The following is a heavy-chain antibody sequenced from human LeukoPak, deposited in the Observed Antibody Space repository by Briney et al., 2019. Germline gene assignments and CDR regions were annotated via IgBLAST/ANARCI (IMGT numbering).Heavy chain of an antibody. CDR1: GGSISSSSYY. V-gene: IGHV4-39*01. CDR3: ARQRIVGARDAFDI. CDR2: IYYSGST. Sequence: SETLPLTCTVSGGSISSSSYYWGWIRQPPGKGLEWIESIYYSGSTYYNPSLKSRVTISVDTSKNQFSLKLSSVTAADTAVYYCARQRIVGARDAFDIWGQGTMVTVSS. J-gene: IGHJ3*02. D-gene: IGHD1-26*01.